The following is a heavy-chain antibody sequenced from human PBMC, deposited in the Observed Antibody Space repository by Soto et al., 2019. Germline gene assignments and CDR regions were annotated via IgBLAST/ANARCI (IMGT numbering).Heavy chain of an antibody. Sequence: LEWIGWIVVGSGNTNYAQKFQERVTITRDMSTSTAYMELSSLRSEDTAVYYCAAEKGPYYYDSSGSGCFDYWGQGTLVTVSS. D-gene: IGHD3-22*01. V-gene: IGHV1-58*01. CDR2: IVVGSGNT. CDR3: AAEKGPYYYDSSGSGCFDY. J-gene: IGHJ4*02.